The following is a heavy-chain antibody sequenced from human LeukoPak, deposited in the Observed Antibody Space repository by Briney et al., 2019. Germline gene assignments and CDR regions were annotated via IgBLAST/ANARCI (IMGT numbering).Heavy chain of an antibody. D-gene: IGHD6-19*01. J-gene: IGHJ4*02. Sequence: GGPLRLSCAASGFTFYDYAMHWVRQAPGKGLEWVSLISGDGGSTYYADSVKGRFTISRDNSKNSLYLQMNSLRTEDTALYHCAKDRGWYDYWGQGTLVTVSS. CDR1: GFTFYDYA. V-gene: IGHV3-43*02. CDR3: AKDRGWYDY. CDR2: ISGDGGST.